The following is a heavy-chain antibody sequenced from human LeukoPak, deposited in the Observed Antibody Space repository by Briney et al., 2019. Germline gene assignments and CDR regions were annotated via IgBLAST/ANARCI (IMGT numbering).Heavy chain of an antibody. J-gene: IGHJ5*02. D-gene: IGHD6-19*01. CDR2: INHSGST. CDR3: ASGSESWFDP. Sequence: SETLSLTCAVYGGSFSGYYWSWIRQPPGEGLEWIGEINHSGSTNYNPSLKSRVTVSVDTSKNQFSLRLSSVTAADTAVYYCASGSESWFDPWGQGTLVTVSS. V-gene: IGHV4-34*01. CDR1: GGSFSGYY.